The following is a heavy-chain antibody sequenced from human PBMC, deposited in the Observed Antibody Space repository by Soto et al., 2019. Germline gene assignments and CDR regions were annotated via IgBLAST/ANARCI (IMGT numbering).Heavy chain of an antibody. CDR2: IYWDDDK. J-gene: IGHJ6*02. Sequence: QITLKESGPTLVKPTQPLTLTCTFSGFSLSTSGVGVGWIRQPPGKALEWLALIYWDDDKRYSPSLKSRLTITKDTSKNQVVLTMTNMDPVDTATYYCASSSRTQAYYGMDVWGQGTTVTVSS. V-gene: IGHV2-5*02. D-gene: IGHD6-13*01. CDR3: ASSSRTQAYYGMDV. CDR1: GFSLSTSGVG.